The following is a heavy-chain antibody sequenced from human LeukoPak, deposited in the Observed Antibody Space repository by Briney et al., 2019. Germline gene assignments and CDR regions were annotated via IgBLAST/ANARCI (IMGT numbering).Heavy chain of an antibody. CDR1: GGSISSGGYY. Sequence: SQTLSLTCTVSGGSISSGGYYWSWIRQHPGKGLEWIGYIYYSGSTYYNPSLKSRVTISVDTSKNQFSLKPSSVTAADTAVYYCARAGDSSSWYDYYYYYGMDVWGQGTTVTVSS. CDR3: ARAGDSSSWYDYYYYYGMDV. J-gene: IGHJ6*02. CDR2: IYYSGST. V-gene: IGHV4-31*03. D-gene: IGHD6-13*01.